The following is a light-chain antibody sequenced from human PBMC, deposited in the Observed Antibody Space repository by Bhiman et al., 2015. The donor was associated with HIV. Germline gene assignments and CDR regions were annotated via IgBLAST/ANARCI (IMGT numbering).Light chain of an antibody. Sequence: QSVLTQPPSASGTPGQRVTISCSGSSSNIGSHAISWYQQLPGTAPKLVIYNNNQRPSGVPDRFSGSKSGTSASLAISGLQAEDEADYYCSSYAGSGLGVFGTGTKVTV. V-gene: IGLV1-44*01. CDR2: NNN. CDR3: SSYAGSGLGV. CDR1: SSNIGSHA. J-gene: IGLJ1*01.